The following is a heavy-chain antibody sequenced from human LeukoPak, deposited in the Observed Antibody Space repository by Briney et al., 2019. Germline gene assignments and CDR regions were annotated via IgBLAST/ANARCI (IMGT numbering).Heavy chain of an antibody. Sequence: GGSLRLSCAASGFTFSSYGMHWVRQAPGKGLEWVAVISYDGSNKYYADSVKGRFTISRDNSKNTLYLQMYSLRAEDTAVYYCAYLAGSSHAKNYYDSSGYYYPPDYWGQGTLVTVSS. J-gene: IGHJ4*02. V-gene: IGHV3-30*03. CDR3: AYLAGSSHAKNYYDSSGYYYPPDY. CDR2: ISYDGSNK. D-gene: IGHD3-22*01. CDR1: GFTFSSYG.